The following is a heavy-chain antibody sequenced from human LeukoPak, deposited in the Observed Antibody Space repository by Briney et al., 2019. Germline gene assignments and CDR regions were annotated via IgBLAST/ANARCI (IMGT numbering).Heavy chain of an antibody. Sequence: GASVKVSCKSSGYTFTSYGISWVRQAPGQGLEWVGWISVYNGHTIYTQKLQGRVTLTTDTSTSTAYMELSRLRSDDTAVYYCARVKTMKVVVTVFDYWGQGTLVTVSS. CDR2: ISVYNGHT. CDR3: ARVKTMKVVVTVFDY. J-gene: IGHJ4*02. D-gene: IGHD3-22*01. V-gene: IGHV1-18*01. CDR1: GYTFTSYG.